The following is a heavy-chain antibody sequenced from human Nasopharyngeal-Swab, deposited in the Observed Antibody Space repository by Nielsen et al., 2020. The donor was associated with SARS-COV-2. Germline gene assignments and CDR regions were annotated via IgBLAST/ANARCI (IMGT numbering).Heavy chain of an antibody. D-gene: IGHD2/OR15-2a*01. J-gene: IGHJ4*02. CDR3: AGVLFTYFDY. CDR1: GGSISSGGYY. Sequence: SETLSLTCTVSGGSISSGGYYWSWIRQHPGKGLEWIGYIYYSGSTYYNPSLKSRVTISVDTSKNQLSLKLSSVTAADTAVYYCAGVLFTYFDYWGQGTLVTVSS. V-gene: IGHV4-31*03. CDR2: IYYSGST.